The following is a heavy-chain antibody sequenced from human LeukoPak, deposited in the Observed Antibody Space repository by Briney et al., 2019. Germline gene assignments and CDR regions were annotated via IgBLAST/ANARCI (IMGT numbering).Heavy chain of an antibody. Sequence: PGGSLRLSCAASGFTFDDYAMHWVRQAPGKGLEWVSLISWDGGSTYYADSVKGRFTISRDNSKNSLYLQMNSLRAEDTALYYCAKGDYGDYRKYAFDIWGQGTMVTVSS. CDR3: AKGDYGDYRKYAFDI. V-gene: IGHV3-43D*03. CDR1: GFTFDDYA. J-gene: IGHJ3*02. D-gene: IGHD4-17*01. CDR2: ISWDGGST.